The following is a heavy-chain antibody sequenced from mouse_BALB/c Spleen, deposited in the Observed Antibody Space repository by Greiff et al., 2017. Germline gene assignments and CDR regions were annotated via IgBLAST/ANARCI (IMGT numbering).Heavy chain of an antibody. J-gene: IGHJ2*01. CDR2: ISSGGST. V-gene: IGHV5-6-5*01. D-gene: IGHD2-2*01. Sequence: EVQLVESGGGLVKPGGSLKLSCAASGFTFSSYAMSWVRQTPEKRLEWVASISSGGSTYYPDSVKGRFTISRDNARNILYLQMSSLRSEDTAMYYCARDGYRTFVYWGQGTTLTVSS. CDR3: ARDGYRTFVY. CDR1: GFTFSSYA.